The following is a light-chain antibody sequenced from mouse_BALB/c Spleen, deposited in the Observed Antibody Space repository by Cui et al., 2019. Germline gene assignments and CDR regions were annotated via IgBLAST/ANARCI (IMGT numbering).Light chain of an antibody. CDR2: STS. V-gene: IGKV4-57*01. Sequence: QIVLTQSPAIMSASPGEKVTITCSASSSVSYMHWFQQEPGTSHKLWNYSTSNLASGVTARFSGSGSGTSYSLTISRMEAEDAATYYCQQRSSYPLTFGAGTKLELK. CDR3: QQRSSYPLT. CDR1: SSVSY. J-gene: IGKJ5*01.